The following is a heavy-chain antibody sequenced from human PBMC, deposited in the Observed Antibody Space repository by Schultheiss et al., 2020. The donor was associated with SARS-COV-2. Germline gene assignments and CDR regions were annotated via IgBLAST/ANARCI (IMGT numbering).Heavy chain of an antibody. V-gene: IGHV3-NL1*01. CDR1: GFTFSSYG. Sequence: GGSLRLSCAASGFTFSSYGMHWVRQAPGKGLEWVAVIYSGGSTYYADSVKGRFTISRDNSKNTLYLQMNSLRAEDTAVYYCARGERDYGGNSAEFDYWGQGTLVTVSS. D-gene: IGHD4-23*01. CDR3: ARGERDYGGNSAEFDY. CDR2: IYSGGST. J-gene: IGHJ4*02.